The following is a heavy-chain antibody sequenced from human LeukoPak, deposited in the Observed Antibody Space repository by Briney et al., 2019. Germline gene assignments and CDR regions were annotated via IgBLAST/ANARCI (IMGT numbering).Heavy chain of an antibody. CDR2: ISGSGGST. Sequence: PGGSLRLSCAASGFTFSSSAMSWVRQAPGKGLEWVSTISGSGGSTYYADSVKGRFTISRDNSKNTLYLQMNSLRAEDTAVYYCAISNSGSYWYYFDYWGQGTLVTVSS. D-gene: IGHD1-26*01. J-gene: IGHJ4*02. CDR1: GFTFSSSA. V-gene: IGHV3-23*01. CDR3: AISNSGSYWYYFDY.